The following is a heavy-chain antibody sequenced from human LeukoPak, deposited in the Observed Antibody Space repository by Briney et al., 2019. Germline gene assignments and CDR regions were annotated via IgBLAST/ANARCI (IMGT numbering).Heavy chain of an antibody. CDR1: GFTFSSYG. CDR2: IRYDGSNK. CDR3: AKVVVPGSPGAYCTNGVCHFDY. D-gene: IGHD2-8*01. Sequence: GGSLRLSCAASGFTFSSYGMHWVRQAPGKGLEWVAFIRYDGSNKYYADSVKGRFTISRDNSKNTLYLQMNSLRAEDTAVYYCAKVVVPGSPGAYCTNGVCHFDYWGQGTLVTVSS. J-gene: IGHJ4*02. V-gene: IGHV3-30*02.